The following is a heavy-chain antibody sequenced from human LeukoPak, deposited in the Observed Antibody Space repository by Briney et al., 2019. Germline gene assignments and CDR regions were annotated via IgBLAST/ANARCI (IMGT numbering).Heavy chain of an antibody. CDR3: ARAYSSSSGRPFDY. CDR2: IYYTGPT. D-gene: IGHD6-6*01. V-gene: IGHV4-59*11. CDR1: GGSISSHY. J-gene: IGHJ4*02. Sequence: SETLSLTCSVSGGSISSHYWSWIRQPPGKELEWIGYIYYTGPTNYKPSLKSRVTISVDTSKNQFSLNLTSVTAADTAVYYCARAYSSSSGRPFDYWGQGTLVTVSS.